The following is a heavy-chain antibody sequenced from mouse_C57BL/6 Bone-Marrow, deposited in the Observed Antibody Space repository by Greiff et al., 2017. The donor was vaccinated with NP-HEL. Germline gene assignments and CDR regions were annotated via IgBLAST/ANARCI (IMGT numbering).Heavy chain of an antibody. CDR3: ARQITTVVATHVDY. D-gene: IGHD1-1*01. CDR1: GYAFSSSW. V-gene: IGHV1-82*01. CDR2: IYPGDGDT. J-gene: IGHJ2*01. Sequence: VQLQQSGPELVKPGASVKISCKASGYAFSSSWMNWVKQRPGKGLEWIGRIYPGDGDTNYNGKFKGKATLTADKSSSTAYMQLSSLTSEDSAVYFCARQITTVVATHVDYWGQGTTLTVSS.